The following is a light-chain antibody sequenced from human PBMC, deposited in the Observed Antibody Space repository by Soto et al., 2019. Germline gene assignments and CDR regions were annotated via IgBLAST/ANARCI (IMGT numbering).Light chain of an antibody. CDR3: QSSDSSLNV. CDR2: GNS. J-gene: IGLJ1*01. CDR1: SSNIGAGDD. Sequence: ALTQPPSVSWAPGQRGTISCTGSSSNIGAGDDVHGYQQRPGTAPKLLTYGNSNRPSGVPDRFSGSKSGTSASLAITGLQAEDEADSSCQSSDSSLNVFGTGTKVTVL. V-gene: IGLV1-40*01.